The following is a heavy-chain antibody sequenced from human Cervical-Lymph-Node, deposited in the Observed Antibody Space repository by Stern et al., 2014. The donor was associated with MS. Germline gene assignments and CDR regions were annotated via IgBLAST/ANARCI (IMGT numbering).Heavy chain of an antibody. CDR2: IIPILGLA. J-gene: IGHJ5*02. CDR1: GGTFSSSYA. V-gene: IGHV1-69*04. D-gene: IGHD2-15*01. Sequence: QDQLVQSGAEVKKPGSSMNVSCKTSGGTFSSSYAITWMRQAPGQGLEWMGRIIPILGLANYAQKFQGRVIITADKSTSTTYMELSSLTSEDTAVYYCARGVVSNRAAATLHNLFDPWGQGTLVTVSS. CDR3: ARGVVSNRAAATLHNLFDP.